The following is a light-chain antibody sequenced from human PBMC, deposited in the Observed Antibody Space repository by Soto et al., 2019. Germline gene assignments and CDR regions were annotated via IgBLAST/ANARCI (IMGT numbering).Light chain of an antibody. CDR3: QQSYSTLPYT. CDR1: QGISSY. CDR2: AAS. J-gene: IGKJ2*01. V-gene: IGKV1-39*01. Sequence: DIQLTQSPSSLSASVRDTVTITCRASQGISSYLNWYQQKPGKAPELLIYAASSLQSGVPSRFSGSGSGTDFTLTIDNLQPEDFATYYCQQSYSTLPYTFGQGTKLEIK.